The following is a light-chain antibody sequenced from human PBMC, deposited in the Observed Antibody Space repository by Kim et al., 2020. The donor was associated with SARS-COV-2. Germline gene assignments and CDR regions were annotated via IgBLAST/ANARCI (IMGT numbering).Light chain of an antibody. Sequence: VSVAPGKTARITCGGNNIGSKSVHWYPQKPGQAPVLVIYYDSDRPSGIPERFSGSNSGNTATLTISRVEAGDEADYYCQVWDSSSDHVVFGGGTQLTVL. CDR2: YDS. CDR3: QVWDSSSDHVV. J-gene: IGLJ2*01. V-gene: IGLV3-21*04. CDR1: NIGSKS.